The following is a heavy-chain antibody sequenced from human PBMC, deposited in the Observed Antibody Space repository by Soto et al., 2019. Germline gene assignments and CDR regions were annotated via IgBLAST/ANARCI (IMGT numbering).Heavy chain of an antibody. Sequence: EGSLRLSCAASGFTFSSYGMHWVRQAPGKGLEWVAVISYDGSNKYYADSVKGRFTISRDNSKNTLYLQMNSLRPEDTAVYYCARVATPISRNDHWGQGTLVTVSS. V-gene: IGHV3-30*03. CDR2: ISYDGSNK. CDR3: ARVATPISRNDH. CDR1: GFTFSSYG. D-gene: IGHD2-2*02. J-gene: IGHJ4*02.